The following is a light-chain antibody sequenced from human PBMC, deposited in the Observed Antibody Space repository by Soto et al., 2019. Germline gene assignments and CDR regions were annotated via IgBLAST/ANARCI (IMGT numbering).Light chain of an antibody. Sequence: QSALTQPASVSGSPGQSITISCTGTRSDVGYYNYVSWYQQHPGKAPKLMIYEVSNWPSGVSNRFSGSKSGNTASLTISGLQAEDEAEYYCSSYTSSATLVVFGGGTKLTVL. J-gene: IGLJ2*01. CDR2: EVS. V-gene: IGLV2-14*01. CDR1: RSDVGYYNY. CDR3: SSYTSSATLVV.